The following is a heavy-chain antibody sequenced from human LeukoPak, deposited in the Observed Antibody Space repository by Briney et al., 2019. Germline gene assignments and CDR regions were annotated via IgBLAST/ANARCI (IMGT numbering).Heavy chain of an antibody. CDR2: IYHSGST. J-gene: IGHJ4*02. CDR3: ARGPVVRGVPYFDY. V-gene: IGHV4-30-2*01. D-gene: IGHD3-10*01. CDR1: GGSISSGGYY. Sequence: PSQTLSLTCTVSGGSISSGGYYWSWIRQPPGKGLEWIGYIYHSGSTYYNPSLKSRVTISVDRSKNQFSLKLNSVTAADTAVYYCARGPVVRGVPYFDYWGQGTLVTVSS.